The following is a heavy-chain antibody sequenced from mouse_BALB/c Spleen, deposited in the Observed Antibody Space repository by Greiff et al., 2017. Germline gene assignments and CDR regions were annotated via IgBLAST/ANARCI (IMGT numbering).Heavy chain of an antibody. J-gene: IGHJ2*01. D-gene: IGHD1-1*02. V-gene: IGHV1-82*01. CDR2: IYPGDGDT. Sequence: QVQLKESGPELVKPGASVKISCKASGYAFSSSWMNWVKQRPGQGLEWIGRIYPGDGDTNYNGKFKGKATLTADKSSSTAYMQLSSLTSVDSAVYFCARHADYAMDYWGQGTTLTVSS. CDR3: ARHADYAMDY. CDR1: GYAFSSSW.